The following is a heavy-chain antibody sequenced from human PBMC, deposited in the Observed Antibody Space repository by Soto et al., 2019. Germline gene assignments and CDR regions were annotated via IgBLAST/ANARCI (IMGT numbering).Heavy chain of an antibody. J-gene: IGHJ3*02. D-gene: IGHD3-10*01. V-gene: IGHV4-39*01. Sequence: PSQALSLACTVPGGTICSSSYYWDWIRQPPGKGLEWIGSIYYSGSTYYNPSLKSRVTISVDTSKNQFSLKLSSVTAADTAVYYCAKGGSGSYSNAFDIWGQGTMVTVSS. CDR2: IYYSGST. CDR1: GGTICSSSYY. CDR3: AKGGSGSYSNAFDI.